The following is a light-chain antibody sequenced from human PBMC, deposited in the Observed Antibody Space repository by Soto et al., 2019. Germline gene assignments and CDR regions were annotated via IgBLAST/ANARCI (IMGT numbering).Light chain of an antibody. J-gene: IGLJ1*01. Sequence: QSVVTQPPSASGTPGQRVTISCSGSATNIGSNAVNWYQHLPGTAPKLLIYDNSQRPSGVPARFSGSKSGTSASLAINGLQSEDEADYYCAPWDDSLNGYVFGTGTKLTVL. CDR1: ATNIGSNA. CDR3: APWDDSLNGYV. V-gene: IGLV1-44*01. CDR2: DNS.